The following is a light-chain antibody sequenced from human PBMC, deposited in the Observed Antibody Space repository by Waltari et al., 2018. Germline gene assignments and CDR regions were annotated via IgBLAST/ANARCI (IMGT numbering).Light chain of an antibody. CDR1: QSVGRA. J-gene: IGKJ1*01. V-gene: IGKV3-20*01. CDR3: QKYDRLPAT. CDR2: DTY. Sequence: EIVLTQSPGTLSLSPGEPATLSCRASQSVGRALVWYQQKPGQAPRLLIYDTYKRATGIPDRFSGSGSGTDFSLPISRLEPEDFAVYYCQKYDRLPATFGQGTKVEIK.